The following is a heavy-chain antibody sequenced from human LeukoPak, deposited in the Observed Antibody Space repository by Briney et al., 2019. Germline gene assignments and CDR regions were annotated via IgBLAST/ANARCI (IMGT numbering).Heavy chain of an antibody. CDR2: IYHSGST. CDR1: GGSISSGGYS. D-gene: IGHD6-13*01. CDR3: ARQRGSWYIDY. Sequence: KPSETLSLTCAVSGGSISSGGYSWSWIRQPPGKGLEWIGYIYHSGSTYYNPSLKSRVTISVDTSKNQFSLKLSSVTVADTAVYYCARQRGSWYIDYWGQGTLVTVSS. V-gene: IGHV4-30-2*03. J-gene: IGHJ4*02.